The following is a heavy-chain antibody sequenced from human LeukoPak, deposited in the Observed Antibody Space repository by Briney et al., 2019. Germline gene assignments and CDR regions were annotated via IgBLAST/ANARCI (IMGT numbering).Heavy chain of an antibody. J-gene: IGHJ6*02. CDR3: ARERHLYYYYGMDV. Sequence: GGSLRLSCAASGFTFSSYWMDWVRQAPGKGLVWVSHINSEGSSATYADSVKGRVTISRDNAKNTLYLQMNSLRAEDTAVYYRARERHLYYYYGMDVWGQGGTVTVSS. V-gene: IGHV3-74*01. D-gene: IGHD6-25*01. CDR2: INSEGSSA. CDR1: GFTFSSYW.